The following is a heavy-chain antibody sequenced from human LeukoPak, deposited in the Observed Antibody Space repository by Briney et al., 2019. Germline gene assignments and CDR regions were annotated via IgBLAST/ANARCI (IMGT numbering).Heavy chain of an antibody. J-gene: IGHJ4*02. Sequence: SGGSLRLSCVAPGLTLSNYWMTWVRQAPGKGLEWVANIKLDGSETYYVDSVKGRFTISRDNTQNSLYLQMNSLRAEDTAVYYCARDQTPYYWGQGTLVTVSS. V-gene: IGHV3-7*01. CDR1: GLTLSNYW. CDR2: IKLDGSET. CDR3: ARDQTPYY.